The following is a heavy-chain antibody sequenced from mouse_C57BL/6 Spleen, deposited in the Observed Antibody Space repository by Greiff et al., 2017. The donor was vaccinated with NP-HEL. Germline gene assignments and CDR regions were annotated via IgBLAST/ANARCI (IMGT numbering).Heavy chain of an antibody. Sequence: EVQLQQSGAELVRPGASVKLSCTASGFNIKDYYMHWVKQRPEQGLEWIGRIDPEDGDTEYAPKFQGKATMTADTSSNTAYLQRSSLTSEDTAVYYCTRNYYGSSYGFAYWGQGTLVTVSA. CDR2: IDPEDGDT. D-gene: IGHD1-1*01. J-gene: IGHJ3*01. CDR1: GFNIKDYY. CDR3: TRNYYGSSYGFAY. V-gene: IGHV14-1*01.